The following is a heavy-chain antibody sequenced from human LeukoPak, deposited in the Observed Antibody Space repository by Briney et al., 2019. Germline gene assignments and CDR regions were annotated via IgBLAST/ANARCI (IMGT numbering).Heavy chain of an antibody. D-gene: IGHD6-13*01. CDR2: IKPSGSEK. V-gene: IGHV3-7*01. CDR1: GFTFSNYW. CDR3: ARDLEQQLVRGGDY. J-gene: IGHJ4*02. Sequence: GGSLRLSCEGSGFTFSNYWMTWVRQAPEKGLEWVANIKPSGSEKHYADSVEGRFTISRDNAKNTLYLQMNSLRAEDTAVYYCARDLEQQLVRGGDYWGQGTLVTVSS.